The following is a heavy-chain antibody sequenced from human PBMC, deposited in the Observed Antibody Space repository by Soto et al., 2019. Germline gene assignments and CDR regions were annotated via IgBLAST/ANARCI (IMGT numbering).Heavy chain of an antibody. CDR1: GGTFSSYT. CDR3: ARDSGYYGSGSLGWFDP. CDR2: IIPILGIA. V-gene: IGHV1-69*04. D-gene: IGHD3-10*01. J-gene: IGHJ5*02. Sequence: VASVKVSCKASGGTFSSYTISWVRQAPGQGLEWMGRIIPILGIANYAQKFQGRVTITADKSTSTAYMELSSLRSEDTAVYYCARDSGYYGSGSLGWFDPWGQGTLVTVSS.